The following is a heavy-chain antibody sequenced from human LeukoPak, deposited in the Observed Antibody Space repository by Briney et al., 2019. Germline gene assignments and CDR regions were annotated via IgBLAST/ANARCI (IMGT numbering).Heavy chain of an antibody. CDR1: GFTVNSNY. CDR2: IYSGGST. CDR3: ARFIVGREVDY. Sequence: GGSLRLSCAASGFTVNSNYMTWVRQAPGKGLEWVSVIYSGGSTYYADSVKGRFTISRDNSKNTLYLQMNSLRAEDTAVYYCARFIVGREVDYWGQGTLVTVSS. D-gene: IGHD2-21*01. J-gene: IGHJ4*02. V-gene: IGHV3-66*01.